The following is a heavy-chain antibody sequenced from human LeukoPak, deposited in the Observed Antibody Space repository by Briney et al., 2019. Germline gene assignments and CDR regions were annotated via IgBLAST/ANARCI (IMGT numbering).Heavy chain of an antibody. Sequence: GGSLRLSCAASGYTFTSYAMIWVRQAPGKGLEYVSAISGSGDNTYYADSVKGRFTISSDNSKNTVYLQMNSLRAKDTAVYYCARGLLYSDRRCLDYWGQGTLVTVSS. CDR1: GYTFTSYA. V-gene: IGHV3-23*01. D-gene: IGHD2/OR15-2a*01. J-gene: IGHJ4*02. CDR3: ARGLLYSDRRCLDY. CDR2: ISGSGDNT.